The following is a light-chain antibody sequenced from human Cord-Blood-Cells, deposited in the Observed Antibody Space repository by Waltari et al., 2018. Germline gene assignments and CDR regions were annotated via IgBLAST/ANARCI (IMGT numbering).Light chain of an antibody. CDR3: QEYDNLPSYT. CDR2: DAS. CDR1: QDISNY. Sequence: DLKMTQSPSPLSPSLGDSVTITCPASQDISNYLKWYQQEPGKAPKFLIYDASNLATGGPARFSGSGSGTELTFTISSLQPEDIATYYCQEYDNLPSYTFGQGTKLEIK. V-gene: IGKV1-33*01. J-gene: IGKJ2*01.